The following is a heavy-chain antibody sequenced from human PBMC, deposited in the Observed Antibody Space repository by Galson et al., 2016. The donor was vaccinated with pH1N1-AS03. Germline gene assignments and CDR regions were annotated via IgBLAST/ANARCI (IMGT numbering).Heavy chain of an antibody. V-gene: IGHV3-21*04. D-gene: IGHD6-19*01. J-gene: IGHJ4*02. Sequence: SLRLSCAASGFPFSGYSMNWVRQAPGEGLEWVSFISTSSSSIYYAGSVKGRFTTSRDNAQNLLYLHMNSLRDEDTAVYYCARDGPPPGISVAGSFDFWGQGTLVTVSS. CDR1: GFPFSGYS. CDR2: ISTSSSSI. CDR3: ARDGPPPGISVAGSFDF.